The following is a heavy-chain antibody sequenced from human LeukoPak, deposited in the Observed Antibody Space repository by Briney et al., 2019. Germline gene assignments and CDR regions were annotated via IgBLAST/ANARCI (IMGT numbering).Heavy chain of an antibody. V-gene: IGHV4-39*01. CDR1: GGSISSSSYY. CDR2: IYYSGST. D-gene: IGHD6-19*01. CDR3: ARAVGVAGHFDY. J-gene: IGHJ4*02. Sequence: PSETLSLTCTVSGGSISSSSYYWGWIRQPPGKGLEWIGSIYYSGSTYYNPSLKSRVTISVDTSKNQFSLKLSSVTAADTAVYYCARAVGVAGHFDYWGQGTLVTVSS.